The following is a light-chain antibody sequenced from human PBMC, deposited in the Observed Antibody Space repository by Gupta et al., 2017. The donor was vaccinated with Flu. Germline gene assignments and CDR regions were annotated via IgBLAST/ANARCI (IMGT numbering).Light chain of an antibody. CDR3: QSYDSSHLWV. J-gene: IGLJ3*02. CDR2: EDN. V-gene: IGLV6-57*01. CDR1: SGSIASNY. Sequence: SGSIASNYVQWYQQRPGSSPTTVISEDNQRPSGVPDRFSGSIDSSSNSASLSISGLQTEDEADYYCQSYDSSHLWVFGGGTKLTVL.